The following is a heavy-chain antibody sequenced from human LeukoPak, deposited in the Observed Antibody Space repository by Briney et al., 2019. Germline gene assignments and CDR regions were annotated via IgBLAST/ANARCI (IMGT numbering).Heavy chain of an antibody. V-gene: IGHV1-46*01. CDR2: ITPSGGTT. J-gene: IGHJ3*02. CDR3: ARDSLNYGFWGGYGIFDI. D-gene: IGHD3-3*01. Sequence: ASVKVSCKTSGNTITRNYIHWVRQAPGQGLEWMGVITPSGGTTTYAQNFQDRVTMTRDTSTSTVYMQLNSLRSDDTAVYYCARDSLNYGFWGGYGIFDIWGQGTMVTVSS. CDR1: GNTITRNY.